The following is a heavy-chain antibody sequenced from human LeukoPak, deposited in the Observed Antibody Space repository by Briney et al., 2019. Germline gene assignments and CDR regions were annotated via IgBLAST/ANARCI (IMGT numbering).Heavy chain of an antibody. CDR2: INHSGST. CDR3: ARGSGY. Sequence: SETLSLTCAVYGGSVSGYYWSWIRQPPGKGLEWIGEINHSGSTNYNPSLKSRVTISVDTSKNQFSLKLSSVTAADTAVYYCARGSGYWGQGTLVTVSS. V-gene: IGHV4-34*01. J-gene: IGHJ4*02. D-gene: IGHD1-26*01. CDR1: GGSVSGYY.